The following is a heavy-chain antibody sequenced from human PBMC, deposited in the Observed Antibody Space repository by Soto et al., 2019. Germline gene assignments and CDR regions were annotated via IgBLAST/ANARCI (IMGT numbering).Heavy chain of an antibody. CDR3: ARHLRGSLGIAARPFLGLDP. Sequence: ASVKVSCKASGYTFTSYGISWVRQAPGQGLEWMGWISAYNGNTNYAQKLQGRVTMTTDTSTSTAYMELRSLRSDDTAVYYCARHLRGSLGIAARPFLGLDPWGQGTLVTVSS. J-gene: IGHJ5*02. D-gene: IGHD6-6*01. CDR1: GYTFTSYG. V-gene: IGHV1-18*01. CDR2: ISAYNGNT.